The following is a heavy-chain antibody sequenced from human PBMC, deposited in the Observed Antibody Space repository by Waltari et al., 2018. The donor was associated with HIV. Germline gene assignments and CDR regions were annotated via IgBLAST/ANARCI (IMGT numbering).Heavy chain of an antibody. D-gene: IGHD6-6*01. CDR2: FWSDGAEI. J-gene: IGHJ4*02. Sequence: QVQLVESGGGVVQPGTSLTLSCAVSGFTFRNFAFHWVRQSPGKRLEWLAVFWSDGAEISYADSVKGRFTISKDSSQKTLYLHLTSLRAEDTALYYCARGYSSSRWIPLYHWGRGTLVTVSS. V-gene: IGHV3-33*01. CDR1: GFTFRNFA. CDR3: ARGYSSSRWIPLYH.